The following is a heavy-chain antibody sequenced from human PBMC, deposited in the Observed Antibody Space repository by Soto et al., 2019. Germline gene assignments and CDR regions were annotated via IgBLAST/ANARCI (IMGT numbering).Heavy chain of an antibody. J-gene: IGHJ5*02. D-gene: IGHD3-16*01. CDR3: VRIRYQLPSSVLWLDP. CDR1: DVYLRESS. Sequence: FVTQSLTCAGYDVYLRESSWTWKRPPPGKGLEWIGEINHVGGTNYNPSLKSRVTMSVDTSQNQFSLRLISVTAADTAMYFCVRIRYQLPSSVLWLDPWGQGTPVTVSS. CDR2: INHVGGT. V-gene: IGHV4-34*01.